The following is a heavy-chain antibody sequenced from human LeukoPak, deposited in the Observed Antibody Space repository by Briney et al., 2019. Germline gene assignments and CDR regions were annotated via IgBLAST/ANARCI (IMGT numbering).Heavy chain of an antibody. J-gene: IGHJ4*02. CDR1: GYTFTGYY. Sequence: ASVKVSCKASGYTFTGYYMHWVRQAPGQGLEWMGWINPNSGGTNYAQKFQGRVTMTRDTSISTAYMELSRLRSGDTALYYCARDRFYGSGSNYFDYWGQGTLVTVSS. CDR3: ARDRFYGSGSNYFDY. V-gene: IGHV1-2*02. CDR2: INPNSGGT. D-gene: IGHD3-10*01.